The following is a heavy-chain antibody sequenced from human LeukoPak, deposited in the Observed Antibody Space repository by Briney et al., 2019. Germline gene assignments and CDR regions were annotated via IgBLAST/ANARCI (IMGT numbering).Heavy chain of an antibody. V-gene: IGHV3-11*01. D-gene: IGHD6-19*01. Sequence: GRSLRLSCAASGFTFSDYYMSWIRQAPGKWLEWVSYISSSGSTIYYADSVKGRFTISRDNAKNSLYLQMNSLRAEDTAVYYCARESQWLGSWFDPWGQGTLVTVSS. CDR1: GFTFSDYY. CDR2: ISSSGSTI. J-gene: IGHJ5*02. CDR3: ARESQWLGSWFDP.